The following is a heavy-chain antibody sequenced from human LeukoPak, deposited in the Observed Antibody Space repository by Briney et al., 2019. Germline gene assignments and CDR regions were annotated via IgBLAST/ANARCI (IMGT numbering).Heavy chain of an antibody. CDR1: GFTVSSNY. V-gene: IGHV3-53*01. J-gene: IGHJ4*02. Sequence: GGSLRLSCAASGFTVSSNYMSWVRQAPGKGLEWVSVIYSGGSTYYADSVKGRLTISRDNSKNTLYLQMNSLRAEDTAVYYCARGPTVAPLFDYWGQGTLVTVSS. CDR2: IYSGGST. D-gene: IGHD4-23*01. CDR3: ARGPTVAPLFDY.